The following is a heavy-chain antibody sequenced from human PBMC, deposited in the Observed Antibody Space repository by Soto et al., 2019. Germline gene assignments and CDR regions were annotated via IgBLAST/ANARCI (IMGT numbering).Heavy chain of an antibody. CDR3: ARVERGYSGSYSFSH. D-gene: IGHD1-26*01. V-gene: IGHV3-30-3*01. Sequence: PGGSLRLSCAASGFTFSSYAMHWVRQAPGKGLEWVAVISYDGSNKYYADSVKGRFTISRDNSENTLYLQMNSLKTEDTAVYYCARVERGYSGSYSFSHWGQGTLVTVS. CDR2: ISYDGSNK. CDR1: GFTFSSYA. J-gene: IGHJ4*02.